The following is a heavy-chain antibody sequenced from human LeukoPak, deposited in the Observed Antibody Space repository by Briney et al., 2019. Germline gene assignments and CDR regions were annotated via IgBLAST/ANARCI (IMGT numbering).Heavy chain of an antibody. Sequence: ASVKVSCKASGYTFISYGISWVRQAPGQGLEWMGWISSHNGYTKYAQKFQGRVTMTTDTSMSKAYMELGSLRSDDTAVYYCARRRAVAGVNWFDPWGQGTLVTVSS. J-gene: IGHJ5*02. CDR2: ISSHNGYT. V-gene: IGHV1-18*01. CDR1: GYTFISYG. CDR3: ARRRAVAGVNWFDP. D-gene: IGHD6-19*01.